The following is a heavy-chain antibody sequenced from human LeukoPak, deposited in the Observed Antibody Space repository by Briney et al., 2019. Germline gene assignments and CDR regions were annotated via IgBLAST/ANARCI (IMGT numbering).Heavy chain of an antibody. V-gene: IGHV1-8*01. D-gene: IGHD6-13*01. J-gene: IGHJ6*03. CDR3: ARGCRRVGTHSAHYYYYMDV. Sequence: ASVNVSCKASGYTFTSYDINWLRQATGQALEWMGWMNRNSGNTGYAQKFQGRVTMTRNTSLSTAYMELSNLRSEDTAVYYCARGCRRVGTHSAHYYYYMDVWGKGTTVTVPS. CDR1: GYTFTSYD. CDR2: MNRNSGNT.